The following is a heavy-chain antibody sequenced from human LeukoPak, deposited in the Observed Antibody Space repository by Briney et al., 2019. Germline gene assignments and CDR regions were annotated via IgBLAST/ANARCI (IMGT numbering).Heavy chain of an antibody. V-gene: IGHV4-34*01. D-gene: IGHD5-24*01. CDR1: GGSFSGYY. J-gene: IGHJ4*02. CDR3: ARRWLHRKGFDY. Sequence: SETLSLTCAVYGGSFSGYYWSWIRQPPGKGLEWVGEINHSGSTNYNPSLKSRVTISVDTSKNQFSLKLSSVTAADTAVYYCARRWLHRKGFDYWGQGTLVTVSS. CDR2: INHSGST.